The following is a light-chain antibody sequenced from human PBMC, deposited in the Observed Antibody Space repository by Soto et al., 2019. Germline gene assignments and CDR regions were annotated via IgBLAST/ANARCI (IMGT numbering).Light chain of an antibody. CDR3: QQDGSSAT. CDR2: GAS. V-gene: IGKV3-20*01. J-gene: IGKJ1*01. CDR1: QSVSNNY. Sequence: EIVLTQSPGTLSLSPGERATLSCRASQSVSNNYLAWYQQKPGQAPRLLIYGASNRATGIPDRCSGSGSGIAVTLTNSRMEHDYFTVYYSQQDGSSATFGQGTKVEIK.